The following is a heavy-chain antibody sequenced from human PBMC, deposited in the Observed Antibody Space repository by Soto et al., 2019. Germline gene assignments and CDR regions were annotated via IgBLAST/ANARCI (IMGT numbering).Heavy chain of an antibody. J-gene: IGHJ5*01. Sequence: SETLSLTCTVSGASIHNSHSFWAWIRQPPGKGLQFIASVYHNGGAHYNSSLKSRVTISVDTANNQVSLRMRSLTAADTAFYYCGRVVEGATRHTDPDSWGQGILVTV. D-gene: IGHD2-21*01. CDR2: VYHNGGA. CDR3: GRVVEGATRHTDPDS. CDR1: GASIHNSHSF. V-gene: IGHV4-39*01.